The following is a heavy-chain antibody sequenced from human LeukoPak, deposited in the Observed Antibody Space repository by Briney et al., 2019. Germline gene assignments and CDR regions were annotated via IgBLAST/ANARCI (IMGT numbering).Heavy chain of an antibody. CDR3: AKGRTGSCYSDCDY. D-gene: IGHD2-15*01. J-gene: IGHJ4*02. V-gene: IGHV3-53*01. Sequence: GGSLRLSCAASGFTVSSNYMSWVRQAPGKGLEWVSVIYSGGSTFYANSAKGRFTISRDNSKNTLYLQLNSLRAEDTAVYYCAKGRTGSCYSDCDYWGQGTRVTVSS. CDR2: IYSGGST. CDR1: GFTVSSNY.